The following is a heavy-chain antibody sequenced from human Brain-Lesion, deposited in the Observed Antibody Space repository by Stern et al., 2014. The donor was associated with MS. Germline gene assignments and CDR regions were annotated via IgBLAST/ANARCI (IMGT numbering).Heavy chain of an antibody. CDR2: IYYSGFT. V-gene: IGHV4-39*01. D-gene: IGHD1-26*01. CDR3: ARHDSVPRPSQLYSARDRGPGYFDY. J-gene: IGHJ4*02. Sequence: LQLQESGPGLVKPSETLSLTCTVSGGSLSSSTYYWAWIRQPPGKGLEWIGNIYYSGFTYYNPSLKSRVTISVDMSKNQFSLKLSSVTAADTAIYYCARHDSVPRPSQLYSARDRGPGYFDYWGQGTLVTVSS. CDR1: GGSLSSSTYY.